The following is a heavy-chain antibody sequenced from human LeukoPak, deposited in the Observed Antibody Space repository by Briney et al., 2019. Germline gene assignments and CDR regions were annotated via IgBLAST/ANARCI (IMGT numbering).Heavy chain of an antibody. D-gene: IGHD4-17*01. CDR3: ARDDYGDLDY. J-gene: IGHJ4*02. Sequence: ETLSLTCTVSGGSISSYYWSWIRQPPGKGLEWIGYIYSSGSTNYNPTLKSRVTISVDTSKNQFSLKLSSVTAADTAIYYCARDDYGDLDYWGQGTLVTVSS. CDR1: GGSISSYY. CDR2: IYSSGST. V-gene: IGHV4-59*01.